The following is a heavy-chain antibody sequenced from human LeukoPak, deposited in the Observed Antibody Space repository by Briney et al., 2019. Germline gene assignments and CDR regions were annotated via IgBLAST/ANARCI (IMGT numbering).Heavy chain of an antibody. Sequence: GGSLRLSCAASGFTIRSYNINWVRQPPGEGLEWVSSITCGSDIAYADSVKGRFTISRDNARNSLFLQMNSLRVEDTAVYYCARESRYSSSSYRYYYYMDVWGKGTTVTVSS. CDR3: ARESRYSSSSYRYYYYMDV. J-gene: IGHJ6*03. CDR2: ITCGSDI. D-gene: IGHD6-6*01. CDR1: GFTIRSYN. V-gene: IGHV3-69-1*01.